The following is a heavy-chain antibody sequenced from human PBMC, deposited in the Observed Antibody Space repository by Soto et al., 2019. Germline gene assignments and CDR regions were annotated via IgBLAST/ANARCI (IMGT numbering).Heavy chain of an antibody. Sequence: ASVKVSCKASGGTFSSYAISWVRQAPGQGLEWMGGIIPIFGTPDYAQKFQGRVTVTADRSTNTAYMELSRLTSEDTAVYYCARDLPSLEVRSYGMDVWGQGTTVTVSS. D-gene: IGHD3-10*01. J-gene: IGHJ6*02. CDR2: IIPIFGTP. V-gene: IGHV1-69*06. CDR1: GGTFSSYA. CDR3: ARDLPSLEVRSYGMDV.